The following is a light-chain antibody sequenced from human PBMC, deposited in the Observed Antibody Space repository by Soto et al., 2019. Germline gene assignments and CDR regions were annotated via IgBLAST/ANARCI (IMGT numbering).Light chain of an antibody. V-gene: IGKV3-20*01. CDR3: QQYGSSPQGT. CDR1: QSVSSSY. Sequence: EIVLTQSPGTLSLSPGERATLSCRASQSVSSSYLARYQQKPGQAPRLLIYGASSRATGIPDRFSGSGSGTDFTLTISRLEPEDFAVYYCQQYGSSPQGTFGQGTRLEIK. CDR2: GAS. J-gene: IGKJ5*01.